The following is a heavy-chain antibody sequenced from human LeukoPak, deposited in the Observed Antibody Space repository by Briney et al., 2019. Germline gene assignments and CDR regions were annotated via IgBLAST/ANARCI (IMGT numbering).Heavy chain of an antibody. D-gene: IGHD6-19*01. Sequence: GGAVTVSCKASGYTLSSYGSSWLRQPPGQGVEWMGWIRGYNGNTNYAQKLQGRVTMTTDTSTSTAYMELRSLRSDDTAVYYCARDVSGWSYFDYWGQGTLVTVSS. V-gene: IGHV1-18*04. J-gene: IGHJ4*02. CDR2: IRGYNGNT. CDR3: ARDVSGWSYFDY. CDR1: GYTLSSYG.